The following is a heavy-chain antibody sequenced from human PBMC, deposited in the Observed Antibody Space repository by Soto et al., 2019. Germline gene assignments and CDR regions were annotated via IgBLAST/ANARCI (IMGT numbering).Heavy chain of an antibody. Sequence: EVQLLESGGGLVQPGGSLRLSCAASGFTFSSYAMSWVRQAPGKGLEWVSVISGSGGSTYYADSVKGRFTISRDNSKNTLYLQINSLRAEDTAVYYCAKPYYGDYIYYYYYYMDVWGKGTTVTVSS. V-gene: IGHV3-23*01. D-gene: IGHD4-17*01. J-gene: IGHJ6*03. CDR2: ISGSGGST. CDR1: GFTFSSYA. CDR3: AKPYYGDYIYYYYYYMDV.